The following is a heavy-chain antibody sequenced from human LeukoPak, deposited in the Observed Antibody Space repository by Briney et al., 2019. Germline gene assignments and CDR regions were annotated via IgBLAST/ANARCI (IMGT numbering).Heavy chain of an antibody. D-gene: IGHD1-26*01. V-gene: IGHV1-2*04. Sequence: GASVKVSCKTSGYTFTGYYIHWVRQAPGQGLEWMGWINPNSGGTNYAQKFQGWVTMTRDTSISTAYMELSRLRSDDTAVYYCARFAGATPFDYWGQGTLVTVSS. CDR2: INPNSGGT. CDR1: GYTFTGYY. J-gene: IGHJ4*02. CDR3: ARFAGATPFDY.